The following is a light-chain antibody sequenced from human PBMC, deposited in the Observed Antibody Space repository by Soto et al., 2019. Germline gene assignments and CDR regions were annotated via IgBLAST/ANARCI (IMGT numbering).Light chain of an antibody. CDR2: AAS. J-gene: IGKJ1*01. V-gene: IGKV1-39*01. CDR3: QQSYSTLSTWT. CDR1: QSISSY. Sequence: DIQMTQSPSSLSASVGDRVTITCRASQSISSYLNWYQQKPGKAPKLLIYAASSLQSGVPSRFSGSGSGTDFTLTISSLQPEDFATYYCQQSYSTLSTWTFGQGTK.